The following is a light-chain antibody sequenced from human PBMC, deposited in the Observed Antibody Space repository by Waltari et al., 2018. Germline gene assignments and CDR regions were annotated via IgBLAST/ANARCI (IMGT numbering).Light chain of an antibody. CDR2: DIS. J-gene: IGKJ4*01. Sequence: ETVLTQSPVTLSVSPGERVAVSCRASQGVRGFLAWYQQKPGQAPRLLVYDISTRATGIPARFSGSGSETEFTLTISGLQSEDFAVYYCQQYGSWPLTFGGGTKVDLK. V-gene: IGKV3-15*01. CDR1: QGVRGF. CDR3: QQYGSWPLT.